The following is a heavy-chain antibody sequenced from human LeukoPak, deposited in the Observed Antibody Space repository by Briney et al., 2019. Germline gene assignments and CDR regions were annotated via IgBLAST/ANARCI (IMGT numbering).Heavy chain of an antibody. Sequence: SETLSLTCGVSGYSISRGYYWAWIRQPPGKGLEWIGTIYHTGSTYYTPSLGSRGTISVGTSKNEFSLNLNSVTAADTAVYYCAIAGWIITGGIDYWGQGALVTVSS. J-gene: IGHJ4*02. CDR3: AIAGWIITGGIDY. V-gene: IGHV4-38-2*01. CDR2: IYHTGST. CDR1: GYSISRGYY. D-gene: IGHD2-2*03.